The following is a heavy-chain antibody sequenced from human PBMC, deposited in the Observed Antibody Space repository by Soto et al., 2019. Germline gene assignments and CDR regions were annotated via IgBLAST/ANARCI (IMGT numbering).Heavy chain of an antibody. V-gene: IGHV1-69*12. J-gene: IGHJ4*02. CDR2: IIPIFGTA. CDR3: ARDGGVYDYSPFDY. D-gene: IGHD4-4*01. Sequence: QVQRVQSGAEVKKPGSSVKVSCKASGGTFSSYAISWVRQAPRQGLEWMGGIIPIFGTANYAQKFQGRVTITADESTSTAYMELSSLRSEDTAVYYCARDGGVYDYSPFDYWGQGTLVTVSS. CDR1: GGTFSSYA.